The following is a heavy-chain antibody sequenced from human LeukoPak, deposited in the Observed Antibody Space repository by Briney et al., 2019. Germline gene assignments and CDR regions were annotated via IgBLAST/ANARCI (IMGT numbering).Heavy chain of an antibody. CDR3: ARHIGLSGYWGWFDP. D-gene: IGHD3-22*01. Sequence: SETLSLTCTVSGGSISSYYWSWIRQPPGKGLEWIGYIYYSGSTNYNPSLKSRVTISVDTSKNQFSLKLSSVTAADTAVYYCARHIGLSGYWGWFDPWGQGTLVTVSS. V-gene: IGHV4-59*08. CDR1: GGSISSYY. J-gene: IGHJ5*02. CDR2: IYYSGST.